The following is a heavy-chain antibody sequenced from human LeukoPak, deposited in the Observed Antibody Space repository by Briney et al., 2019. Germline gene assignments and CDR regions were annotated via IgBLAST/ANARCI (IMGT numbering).Heavy chain of an antibody. CDR2: TNPNSGGT. CDR3: TRGARFRSYGSGTYYTSLPFDP. Sequence: ASVKVSCKASGYTFTGYYMHWVRQAPGQGLEWMGWTNPNSGGTNYAQKFQGRVTITRDTSASTAYMELSSLRSEDMAVYYCTRGARFRSYGSGTYYTSLPFDPWGQGTLVTVSS. J-gene: IGHJ5*02. D-gene: IGHD3-10*01. V-gene: IGHV1-2*02. CDR1: GYTFTGYY.